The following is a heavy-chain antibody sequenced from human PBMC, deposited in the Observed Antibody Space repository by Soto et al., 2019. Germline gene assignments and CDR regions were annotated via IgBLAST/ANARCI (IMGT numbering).Heavy chain of an antibody. Sequence: SETLSLTCAVYGGSFSGYYWSWIRQPPGKGLEWIGEINHSGSTNYNPSLKSRVTISVDTSKNQFSLKLSSVTAADTAVYYCARLTGDYLFDYWGQGTLVTVSS. CDR3: ARLTGDYLFDY. D-gene: IGHD4-17*01. CDR2: INHSGST. CDR1: GGSFSGYY. J-gene: IGHJ4*02. V-gene: IGHV4-34*01.